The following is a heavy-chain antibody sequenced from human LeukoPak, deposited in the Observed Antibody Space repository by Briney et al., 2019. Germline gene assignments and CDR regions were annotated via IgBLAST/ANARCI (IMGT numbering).Heavy chain of an antibody. CDR3: ARHGDLHYYYYMDV. CDR2: IYYSGST. Sequence: PSETLSLTCTVSGGSISSYYWSWIRQPPGKGLEWIGYIYYSGSTNYNPSLKSRVTISVDTSKNQFSLKLSSVTAADTAVYYCARHGDLHYYYYMDVWGKGTTVTVSS. V-gene: IGHV4-59*01. D-gene: IGHD3-10*01. J-gene: IGHJ6*03. CDR1: GGSISSYY.